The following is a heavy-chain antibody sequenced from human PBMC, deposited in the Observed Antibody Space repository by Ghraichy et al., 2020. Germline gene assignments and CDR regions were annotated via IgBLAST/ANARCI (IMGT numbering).Heavy chain of an antibody. CDR2: IYYSGST. Sequence: SETLSLTCTVSGGSISSGGYYWSWIRQHPGKGLEWIGYIYYSGSTYYNPSIKSRVTISVDPSKNQFSLKLSSVTAADTAVYYCAGAEETGWFDPWGQGTLVTVSS. CDR3: AGAEETGWFDP. J-gene: IGHJ5*02. V-gene: IGHV4-31*03. CDR1: GGSISSGGYY.